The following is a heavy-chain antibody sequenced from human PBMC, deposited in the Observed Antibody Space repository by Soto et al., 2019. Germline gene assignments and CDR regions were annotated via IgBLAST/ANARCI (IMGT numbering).Heavy chain of an antibody. Sequence: QVQLVQSGAEVRKPGASVTVSCRSSGDSFNDYYIHWVRQAPGQGFVWMGWINPNGGVTKYAQKFQGWVSMTRDTSIRTVYMQLSRLRSDDTAVYYCARESGGGTATLDYYYFYMDVWGTGTTVTVSS. CDR2: INPNGGVT. V-gene: IGHV1-2*04. CDR3: ARESGGGTATLDYYYFYMDV. J-gene: IGHJ6*03. CDR1: GDSFNDYY. D-gene: IGHD1-26*01.